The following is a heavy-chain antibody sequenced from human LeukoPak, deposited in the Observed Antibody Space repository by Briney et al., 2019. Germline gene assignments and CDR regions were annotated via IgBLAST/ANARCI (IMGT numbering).Heavy chain of an antibody. CDR3: ARDSSCSSTSCYEDYYYYMDV. V-gene: IGHV3-21*01. J-gene: IGHJ6*03. Sequence: GGSLRLSCAASGFTFSSYSMNWVRQAPGKGLEWVSSISSSSSYIYYADSVKGRFTISRDNAKNSLYLQMNSLRAEDTAVYYCARDSSCSSTSCYEDYYYYMDVRGKGTTVTVSS. CDR1: GFTFSSYS. CDR2: ISSSSSYI. D-gene: IGHD2-2*01.